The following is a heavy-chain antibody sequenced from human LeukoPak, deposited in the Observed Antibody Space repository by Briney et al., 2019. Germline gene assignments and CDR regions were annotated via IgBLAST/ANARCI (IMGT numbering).Heavy chain of an antibody. CDR2: IYTSGST. CDR1: GGSINSGTYY. Sequence: PSETLSLTCTVSGGSINSGTYYWSWIRQAAGKGLEWIGRIYTSGSTSYNPSLRSRVTISVDTSKNQFSLKLNSVTAADTAIYYCAGDGYYHRYIDIWGTGTTVTVSS. D-gene: IGHD2-8*01. J-gene: IGHJ6*03. CDR3: AGDGYYHRYIDI. V-gene: IGHV4-61*02.